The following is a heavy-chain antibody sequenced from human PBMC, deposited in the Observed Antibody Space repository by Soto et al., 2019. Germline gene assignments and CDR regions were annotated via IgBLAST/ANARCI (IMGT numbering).Heavy chain of an antibody. CDR3: ARDLKEYCSDGKCNWFDP. CDR1: GGSISDSNDH. V-gene: IGHV4-39*07. D-gene: IGHD2-15*01. Sequence: SETLSLTCTVSGGSISDSNDHWGWIRQSPGQGLEWIGSFHNSGSIHYNPPFKSRATISVDTSKNEISLQVRSATAADAAVYYCARDLKEYCSDGKCNWFDPWGQGTPVTVSS. CDR2: FHNSGSI. J-gene: IGHJ5*02.